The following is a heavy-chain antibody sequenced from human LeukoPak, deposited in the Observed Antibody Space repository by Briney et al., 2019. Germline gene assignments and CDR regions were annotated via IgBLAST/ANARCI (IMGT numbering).Heavy chain of an antibody. CDR3: ARDNSVRDEAWWFNP. CDR1: GYTFTSNS. J-gene: IGHJ5*02. CDR2: ICPSGGST. V-gene: IGHV1-46*01. D-gene: IGHD5-24*01. Sequence: GASVKVSCKAFGYTFTSNSMHWVRQAPGQGAAWMGVICPSGGSTTYEQKFQGRVTLTRDMDTSTDYLELSSLRSEDTAVYDCARDNSVRDEAWWFNPWGQGTLVTVSS.